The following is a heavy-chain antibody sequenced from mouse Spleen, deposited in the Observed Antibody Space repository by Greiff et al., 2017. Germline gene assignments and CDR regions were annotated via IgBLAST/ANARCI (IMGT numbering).Heavy chain of an antibody. CDR1: GYSITSDYA. Sequence: EVKLLESGPGLVKPSQSLSLTCTVTGYSITSDYAWNWIRQFPGNKLEWMGYISYSGSTSYNPSLKSRISITRDTSKNQFFLQLNSVTTEDTATYYCARRRYGDAMDYWGQGTSVTVSS. J-gene: IGHJ4*01. CDR3: ARRRYGDAMDY. D-gene: IGHD2-14*01. CDR2: ISYSGST. V-gene: IGHV3-2*02.